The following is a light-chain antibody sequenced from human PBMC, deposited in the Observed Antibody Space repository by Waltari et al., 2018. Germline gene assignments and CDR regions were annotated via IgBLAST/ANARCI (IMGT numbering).Light chain of an antibody. Sequence: DIQMTQSPSTLSASVGDRVTITCRASQSISTWLAWYQQKPRKAPKLLIYMASTLESGVPSRFSGSGSGTEFTLTISSLQPDDFATYCCQQYNTYPWTFGQGTKVEIK. CDR3: QQYNTYPWT. V-gene: IGKV1-5*03. CDR1: QSISTW. CDR2: MAS. J-gene: IGKJ1*01.